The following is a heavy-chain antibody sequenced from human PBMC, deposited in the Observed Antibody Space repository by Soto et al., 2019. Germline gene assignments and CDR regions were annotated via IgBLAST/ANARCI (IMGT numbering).Heavy chain of an antibody. CDR2: ISSSSSYI. CDR1: GFTFSSYS. D-gene: IGHD6-19*01. J-gene: IGHJ3*02. Sequence: TGGSLRLSCAASGFTFSSYSMNWDRQAPGKGLEWVSSISSSSSYIYYADSVKGRFTISRDNAKNSLYLQMNSLRAEDTAVYYCARVSSSGWEDAFDIWGQGTMVTVSS. V-gene: IGHV3-21*01. CDR3: ARVSSSGWEDAFDI.